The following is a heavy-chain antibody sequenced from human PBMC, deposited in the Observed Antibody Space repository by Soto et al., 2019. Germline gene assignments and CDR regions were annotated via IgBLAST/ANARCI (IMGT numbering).Heavy chain of an antibody. CDR3: ARQLKDYYDSSGYPYYYYYYGMDV. CDR2: IYPGDSDT. V-gene: IGHV5-51*01. CDR1: GYSFTSYW. J-gene: IGHJ6*02. Sequence: PGESLKISCKGSGYSFTSYWIGWVRQMPGEGLEWMGIIYPGDSDTRYSPSFQGQVTISADKSISTAYLQWSSLKASDTAMYYCARQLKDYYDSSGYPYYYYYYGMDVWGQGTTVTVSS. D-gene: IGHD3-22*01.